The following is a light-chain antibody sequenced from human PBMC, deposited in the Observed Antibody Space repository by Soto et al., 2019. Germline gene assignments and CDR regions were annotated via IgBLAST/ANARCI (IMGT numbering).Light chain of an antibody. Sequence: IVMTQSASTLSVSPGERATLSCRASQNIYSNVAWYQQRPGQAPRLLIYRASTRATGIPARFSGIASGTEFTLTISSLQSEDFTVYSCLQYHNLWAFGQGTKVDI. J-gene: IGKJ1*01. V-gene: IGKV3-15*01. CDR1: QNIYSN. CDR3: LQYHNLWA. CDR2: RAS.